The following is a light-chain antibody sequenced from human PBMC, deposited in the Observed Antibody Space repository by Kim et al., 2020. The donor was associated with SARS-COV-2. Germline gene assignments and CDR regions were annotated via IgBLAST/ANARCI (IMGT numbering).Light chain of an antibody. Sequence: SPGENATLACTASQRVRSNYLTWYQQKPGQPPRLLIYAAPSGATGIPARFSGSGSGTYFTLTITRLESADFAVYYCQYGTSLGTFGQGTKVDIK. CDR2: AAP. J-gene: IGKJ1*01. V-gene: IGKV3-20*01. CDR3: QYGTSLGT. CDR1: QRVRSNY.